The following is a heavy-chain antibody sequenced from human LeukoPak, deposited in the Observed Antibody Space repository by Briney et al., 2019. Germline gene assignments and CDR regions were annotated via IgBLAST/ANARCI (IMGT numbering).Heavy chain of an antibody. V-gene: IGHV4-39*01. CDR1: GDSISSSSYY. D-gene: IGHD6-6*01. CDR3: VRRGSSSFHFDY. J-gene: IGHJ4*02. CDR2: FYYSGST. Sequence: SETLSLTCTVSGDSISSSSYYWGWIRQPPGKGLEWIGSFYYSGSTYYNPSLKSRVTISVDTSKNQFSLKLSSVTAADTAVYYCVRRGSSSFHFDYWGQGTLVTVSS.